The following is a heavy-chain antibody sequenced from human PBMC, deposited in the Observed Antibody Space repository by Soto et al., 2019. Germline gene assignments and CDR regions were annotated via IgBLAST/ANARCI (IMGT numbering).Heavy chain of an antibody. CDR3: ARDWEFGY. V-gene: IGHV1-46*01. CDR2: INPSGDST. CDR1: GYTFSSYY. D-gene: IGHD1-26*01. Sequence: SVKVSCKASGYTFSSYYMHWVRQAPGQGLEWMGVINPSGDSTSYAQKFQGRVTITRDTSTSTLFMELSSLRSEDTAVYFCARDWEFGYWGQGSLVTVSS. J-gene: IGHJ4*02.